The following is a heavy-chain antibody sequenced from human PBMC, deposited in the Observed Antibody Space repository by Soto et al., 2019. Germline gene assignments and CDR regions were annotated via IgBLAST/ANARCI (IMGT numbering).Heavy chain of an antibody. V-gene: IGHV4-59*01. CDR2: NSYSGST. Sequence: QVQLQESGPGLVKPSETLSLTCTVSGDSISRFYWSWIRQPPGKGLEWLGYNSYSGSTNYSPALRSRVTISADTSKNQFSLKLNAVTAADTAVYYCARDDSTGGFDFWGQGALVTVSS. J-gene: IGHJ4*02. CDR3: ARDDSTGGFDF. D-gene: IGHD6-19*01. CDR1: GDSISRFY.